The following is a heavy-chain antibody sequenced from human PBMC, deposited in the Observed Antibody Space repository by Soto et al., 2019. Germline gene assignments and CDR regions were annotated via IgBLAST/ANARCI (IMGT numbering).Heavy chain of an antibody. Sequence: GGSLRLSCAASGFTFGFYSMNWVRQAPGKGLEWVSSISSTSSYIFYADSVKGRFSISRDNAKNSLYLQMNSLRVEDTAVYYCAKVWFGEPYFDYWGQGTPVTVSS. V-gene: IGHV3-21*01. CDR2: ISSTSSYI. D-gene: IGHD3-10*01. J-gene: IGHJ4*02. CDR1: GFTFGFYS. CDR3: AKVWFGEPYFDY.